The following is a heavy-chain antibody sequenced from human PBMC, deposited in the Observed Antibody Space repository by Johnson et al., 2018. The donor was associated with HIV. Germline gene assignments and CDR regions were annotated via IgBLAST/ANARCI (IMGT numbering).Heavy chain of an antibody. CDR3: ASEPLGNYVLGDAFDI. CDR1: GFTFSSYA. CDR2: ISYDGSNK. J-gene: IGHJ3*02. D-gene: IGHD1-7*01. Sequence: QVQLVESGGGVVQPGRSLRLSCAASGFTFSSYAMHWVRQAPGKGLEWVAVISYDGSNKYYADSVKGRFTISRDNYKNTLYLQMGRLTTEDMAVYYCASEPLGNYVLGDAFDIWGQGTMVTVSS. V-gene: IGHV3-30*14.